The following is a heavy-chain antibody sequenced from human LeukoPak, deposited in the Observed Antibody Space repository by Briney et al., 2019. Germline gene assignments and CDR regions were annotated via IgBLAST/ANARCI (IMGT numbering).Heavy chain of an antibody. J-gene: IGHJ3*02. CDR3: TTALNFDILTGLYQPIAAFDI. CDR1: GLRFSRGG. Sequence: GGSLRLSCKASGLRFSRGGMHWIRQAPGKGLEWLAFIQYDESSKYYADSVKGRFTISRDNSKNTLYLQMNSLKTEDTGVYYCTTALNFDILTGLYQPIAAFDIWGQGTLVTVSS. V-gene: IGHV3-30*02. CDR2: IQYDESSK. D-gene: IGHD3-9*01.